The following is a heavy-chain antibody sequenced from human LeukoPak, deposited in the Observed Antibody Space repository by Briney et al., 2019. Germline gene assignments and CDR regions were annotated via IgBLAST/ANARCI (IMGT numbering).Heavy chain of an antibody. Sequence: GGSLRLSCAASGFIFSTYAMHWVRQAPGKGLEWVAVISYHGRDQYYADSVRGRFTISRDNSKSTLSLQMNSLRAEDTAVYYCARDMTYYYGMDVWGQGTTVTVSS. J-gene: IGHJ6*02. D-gene: IGHD3-16*01. CDR3: ARDMTYYYGMDV. V-gene: IGHV3-30*04. CDR2: ISYHGRDQ. CDR1: GFIFSTYA.